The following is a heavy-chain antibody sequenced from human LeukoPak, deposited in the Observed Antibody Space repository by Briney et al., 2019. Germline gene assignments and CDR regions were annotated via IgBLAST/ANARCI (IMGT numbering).Heavy chain of an antibody. CDR2: IWYGGSNK. J-gene: IGHJ5*02. Sequence: PGGSLRLSCAASGFTFSSYGMHWVRQAPGKGLEWVAVIWYGGSNKYYADSVKGRFTISRDNSKNTLYLQMNSLRAEDTAVYYCASLVVAIAQNWFDPWGQGTLVTVSS. CDR3: ASLVVAIAQNWFDP. CDR1: GFTFSSYG. V-gene: IGHV3-33*08. D-gene: IGHD2-21*01.